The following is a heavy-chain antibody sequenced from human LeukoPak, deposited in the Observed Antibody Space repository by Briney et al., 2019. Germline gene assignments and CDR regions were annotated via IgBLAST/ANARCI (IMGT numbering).Heavy chain of an antibody. Sequence: GASVKVSCKASGGTFSSYAISWVRQAPGQGLEWMGGIIPIFGTANYAQKFQGRVTITTDESTSTAYMELSSLRSEGTAVYYCARVPRDTAMVFPYYYYYYMDVWGKGTTVTVSS. CDR1: GGTFSSYA. CDR2: IIPIFGTA. J-gene: IGHJ6*03. D-gene: IGHD5-18*01. V-gene: IGHV1-69*05. CDR3: ARVPRDTAMVFPYYYYYYMDV.